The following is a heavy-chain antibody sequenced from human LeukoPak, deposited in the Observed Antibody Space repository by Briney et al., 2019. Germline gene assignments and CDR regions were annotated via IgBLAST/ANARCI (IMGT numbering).Heavy chain of an antibody. D-gene: IGHD3-22*01. CDR3: AKGSSGYFADL. CDR2: ISNDGGGT. V-gene: IGHV3-23*01. Sequence: EPGGSLRLSCAASGFTFSNYGLIWVRQAPGKGLEWVAAISNDGGGTMYAAFVEGRFTISRDNSKNTLFLQMNSLRAEDTALYYCAKGSSGYFADLWGQGTLVTVSS. CDR1: GFTFSNYG. J-gene: IGHJ5*02.